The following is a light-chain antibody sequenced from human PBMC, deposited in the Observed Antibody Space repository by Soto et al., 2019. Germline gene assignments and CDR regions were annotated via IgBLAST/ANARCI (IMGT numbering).Light chain of an antibody. CDR3: QQSQQSYSSPLT. Sequence: DIQMTQSPSSLSAYVGDRVTVTCRASHSISNYLNWYQQKPGKAPKLLIYGASTLQSGVPSRFSGSGSGTDFTLTISSLQPEDFATYYCQQSQQSYSSPLTFGGGTKVDIK. J-gene: IGKJ4*01. V-gene: IGKV1-39*01. CDR1: HSISNY. CDR2: GAS.